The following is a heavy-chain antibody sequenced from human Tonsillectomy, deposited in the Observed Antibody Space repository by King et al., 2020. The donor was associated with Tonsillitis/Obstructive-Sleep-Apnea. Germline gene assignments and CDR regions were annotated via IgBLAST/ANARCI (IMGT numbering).Heavy chain of an antibody. CDR1: GGSLTDYY. V-gene: IGHV4-59*08. CDR3: SRRGIHNGFDI. J-gene: IGHJ3*02. Sequence: QLQESGPGLVKPSETLSLTCTVSGGSLTDYYWNWIRQPPGKGLEWIGYIYYIGSANYNPSLKSPVTISIDTSKNHFSLKLSSGTAADTAVYYCSRRGIHNGFDIWGEGTMVTVSS. D-gene: IGHD6-13*01. CDR2: IYYIGSA.